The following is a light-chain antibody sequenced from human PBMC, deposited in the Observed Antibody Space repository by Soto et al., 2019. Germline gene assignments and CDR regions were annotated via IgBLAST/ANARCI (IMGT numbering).Light chain of an antibody. J-gene: IGLJ1*01. CDR2: RNN. CDR1: SSNIGSNY. V-gene: IGLV1-47*01. CDR3: AAWDDSLSGRYV. Sequence: QSVLPQPPSAPGTPGQRVTISCSGSSSNIGSNYVDWNQQLPGTAPKLHIYRNNQRPSGVPDRFSGSKSVTSASLAISGLRSEDEADYYCAAWDDSLSGRYVFGTGTKVTVL.